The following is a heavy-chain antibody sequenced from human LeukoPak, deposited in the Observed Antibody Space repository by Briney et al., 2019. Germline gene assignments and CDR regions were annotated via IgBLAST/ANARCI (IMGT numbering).Heavy chain of an antibody. Sequence: PGGSLRLSCAASGFTFSSYGMVWVRQAPGKGLEYVSGITSNGGTTYYANSVKGRFTISRDNFKDTLYLEMGSLRTEDMAVYYCAIGIRCASDYWGQGTLVTVAS. CDR2: ITSNGGTT. CDR1: GFTFSSYG. CDR3: AIGIRCASDY. D-gene: IGHD4-17*01. V-gene: IGHV3-64*01. J-gene: IGHJ4*02.